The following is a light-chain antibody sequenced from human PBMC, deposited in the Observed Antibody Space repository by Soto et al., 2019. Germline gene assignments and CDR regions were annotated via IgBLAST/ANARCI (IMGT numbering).Light chain of an antibody. CDR1: SSDIGAFNY. V-gene: IGLV2-14*01. Sequence: QSVLTQPASVSGSPGQSVTISCTGTSSDIGAFNYASWYQHHPGKVPKLMIYGVANRPSGVSNRFSGSKSGNTASLTISGLQAEDEASYYCSSYTVTTTLVVFGGGTKLTAL. CDR2: GVA. CDR3: SSYTVTTTLVV. J-gene: IGLJ2*01.